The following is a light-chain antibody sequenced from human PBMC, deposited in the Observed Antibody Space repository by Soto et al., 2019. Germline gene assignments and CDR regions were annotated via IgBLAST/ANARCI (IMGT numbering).Light chain of an antibody. CDR1: QSISSSY. V-gene: IGKV3-20*01. Sequence: EIVLTQSPGTLSLSPGERATLSCRASQSISSSYLAWYQQKPGQAPRLLVYDASSSTTGIPDRFSGSRSGTDFTLTISRLEPEDFAVYYFQQYGSSRFTFGPGTNVDIK. CDR2: DAS. CDR3: QQYGSSRFT. J-gene: IGKJ3*01.